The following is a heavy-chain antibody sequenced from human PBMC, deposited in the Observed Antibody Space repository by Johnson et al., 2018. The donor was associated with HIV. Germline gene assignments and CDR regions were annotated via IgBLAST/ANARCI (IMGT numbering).Heavy chain of an antibody. J-gene: IGHJ3*02. CDR1: GFTFSIYA. V-gene: IGHV3-23*04. D-gene: IGHD2/OR15-2a*01. Sequence: VQLVESGGGVVQPGRSLRLSCSSSGFTFSIYAMIWVRQAPGKGLEWVSAINHSGDGTYSADSVKGRFTISRENAKNSLYLQMNSLRAGDTAVYYCARDRSKGGAFDIWGQGTMVTVSS. CDR3: ARDRSKGGAFDI. CDR2: INHSGDGT.